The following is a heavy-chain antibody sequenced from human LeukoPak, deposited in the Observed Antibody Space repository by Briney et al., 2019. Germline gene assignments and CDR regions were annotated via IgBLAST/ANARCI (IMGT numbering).Heavy chain of an antibody. J-gene: IGHJ4*02. V-gene: IGHV1-69*13. CDR3: ARGYYYDSSGFPSPYYFDY. CDR1: GGIFSSYA. D-gene: IGHD3-22*01. CDR2: FIPFFGTA. Sequence: GAPVKASCKASGGIFSSYAISWVRRAPGHRLEWMGGFIPFFGTANYAQKFQGRVPITADESTSTAYMELSSLRSEDTAVYYCARGYYYDSSGFPSPYYFDYWGQGTLVTVSS.